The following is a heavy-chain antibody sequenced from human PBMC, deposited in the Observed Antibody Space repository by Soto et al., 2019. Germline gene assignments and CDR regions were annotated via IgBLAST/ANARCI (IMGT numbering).Heavy chain of an antibody. CDR1: GFSLSTSGVG. J-gene: IGHJ5*02. CDR3: APSLYDYVWGTNWFDP. Sequence: QITLKESGPTLVKPTQTLTLTCTFSGFSLSTSGVGVGWIRQPPGKALEWLALIYWDDDKRYSPSLKSRLTIPKDTSKTQVVLTMTKMDPVDTATYYCAPSLYDYVWGTNWFDPWGQGTLVTVSS. D-gene: IGHD3-16*01. CDR2: IYWDDDK. V-gene: IGHV2-5*02.